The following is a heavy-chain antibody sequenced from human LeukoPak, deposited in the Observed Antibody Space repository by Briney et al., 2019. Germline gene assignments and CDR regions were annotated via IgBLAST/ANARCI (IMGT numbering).Heavy chain of an antibody. CDR1: GFTFYTYA. D-gene: IGHD6-13*01. CDR3: AKEGRIAAGTGDYFDY. V-gene: IGHV3-23*01. J-gene: IGHJ4*02. Sequence: GGSLRLSCAASGFTFYTYAMHWVRQAPGKGLEGVSGISANGDTTKYADSVKGRFTISRDNAKNTVLLQMNSLRADDTAVYYCAKEGRIAAGTGDYFDYWGQGTLVTVSS. CDR2: ISANGDTT.